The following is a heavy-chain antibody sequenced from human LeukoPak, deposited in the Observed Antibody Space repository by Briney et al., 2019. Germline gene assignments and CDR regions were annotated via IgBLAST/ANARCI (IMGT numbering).Heavy chain of an antibody. J-gene: IGHJ5*02. Sequence: PSETLSLTCTVSGGSISSSSYYWVWIRQPPGKGLEWIGSIYYSWSTYYNPSLKSRVTISVDTSKNQFSLKLSSVTAADTAVYYCARSTYCSGGSCSHNWFDPWGQGTLVTVSS. CDR3: ARSTYCSGGSCSHNWFDP. CDR1: GGSISSSSYY. CDR2: IYYSWST. V-gene: IGHV4-39*07. D-gene: IGHD2-15*01.